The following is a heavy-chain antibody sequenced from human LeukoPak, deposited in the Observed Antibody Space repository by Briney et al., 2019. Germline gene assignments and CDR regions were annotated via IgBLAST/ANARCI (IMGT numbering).Heavy chain of an antibody. D-gene: IGHD2-15*01. CDR3: ARVVVAATVLLDAFEI. J-gene: IGHJ3*02. Sequence: KPGGSLRLSCAASGFTFSSYSMNWVRQAPGKGLEWVSSISSSRSNIYYADSVKGRFTISRDNAKNSLYLQMNSLRAEDTAVYYCARVVVAATVLLDAFEIWGQGTMVTVSS. CDR1: GFTFSSYS. V-gene: IGHV3-21*01. CDR2: ISSSRSNI.